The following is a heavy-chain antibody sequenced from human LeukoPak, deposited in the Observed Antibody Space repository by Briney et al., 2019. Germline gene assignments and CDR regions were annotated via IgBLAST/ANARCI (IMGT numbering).Heavy chain of an antibody. CDR2: IYTSGST. J-gene: IGHJ1*01. Sequence: PSETLSLTCAVSGYSISSGYYWGWIRQPAGKGLEWIGRIYTSGSTNYNPSLKSRVTISVDTSKNQFSLKLSSVTAADTAVYYCARAFRGYHFLHWGQGTLVTVSS. D-gene: IGHD3-22*01. CDR1: GYSISSGYY. V-gene: IGHV4-61*02. CDR3: ARAFRGYHFLH.